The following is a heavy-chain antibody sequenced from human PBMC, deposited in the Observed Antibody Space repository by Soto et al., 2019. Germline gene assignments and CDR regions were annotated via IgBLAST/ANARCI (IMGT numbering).Heavy chain of an antibody. CDR2: INHSGST. V-gene: IGHV4-34*01. D-gene: IGHD3-16*01. J-gene: IGHJ4*02. CDR1: GGSFSGYY. CDR3: ARGRTGLN. Sequence: QVQLQQWGAGLLKPSETLSLTCAVYGGSFSGYYWSWIRQPPGKGLEWIGEINHSGSTNYNPSLKRRVTISVDTSKNQFSLKLSSVTAADTAVYYCARGRTGLNWGQGTLVTVSS.